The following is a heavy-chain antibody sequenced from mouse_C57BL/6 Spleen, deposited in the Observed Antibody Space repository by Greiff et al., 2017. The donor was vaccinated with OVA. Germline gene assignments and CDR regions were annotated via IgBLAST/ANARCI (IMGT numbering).Heavy chain of an antibody. V-gene: IGHV10-1*01. CDR1: GFSFNTYA. Sequence: EVKVVESGGGLVQPKGSLKLSCAASGFSFNTYAMNWVRQAPGKGLEWVARIRSKSNNYATYYADSVKDRFTISRDDSESMLYLQMNNLKTEDTAMYYCVRRSNYGAMDYWGQGTSVTVSS. J-gene: IGHJ4*01. CDR3: VRRSNYGAMDY. D-gene: IGHD1-1*01. CDR2: IRSKSNNYAT.